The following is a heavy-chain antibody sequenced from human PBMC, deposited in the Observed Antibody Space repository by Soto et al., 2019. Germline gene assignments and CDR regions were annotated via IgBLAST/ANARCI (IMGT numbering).Heavy chain of an antibody. J-gene: IGHJ3*02. CDR3: ARAVGSSWYSAFDI. D-gene: IGHD6-13*01. CDR2: IYYSGST. V-gene: IGHV4-59*01. CDR1: GGSISSYY. Sequence: ETLSLTCTVSGGSISSYYWSWIRQPPGKGLEWIGYIYYSGSTNYNPSLKSRVTISVDTSKNQFPLKLSSVTAADTAVYYCARAVGSSWYSAFDIWGQGTMVTVSS.